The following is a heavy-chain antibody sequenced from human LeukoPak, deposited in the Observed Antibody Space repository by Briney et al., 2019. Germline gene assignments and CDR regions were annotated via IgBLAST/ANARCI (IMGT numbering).Heavy chain of an antibody. J-gene: IGHJ3*02. Sequence: TSEPLSLTCTVSGYSISSGYYWGWIRQPPGKGLEWIGSIYYSGSTYHNPSLKSRVTISVDTSKNQFSLKLSSVTAADTAVYYCARRGPKGAFDIWGQGTMVTVSS. D-gene: IGHD3-10*01. V-gene: IGHV4-38-2*02. CDR1: GYSISSGYY. CDR3: ARRGPKGAFDI. CDR2: IYYSGST.